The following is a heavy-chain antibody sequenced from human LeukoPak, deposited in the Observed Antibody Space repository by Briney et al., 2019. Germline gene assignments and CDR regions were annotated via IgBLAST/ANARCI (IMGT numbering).Heavy chain of an antibody. CDR3: AKERYSSSPYYVDN. CDR2: ISGSGGST. D-gene: IGHD6-6*01. Sequence: PGGSLRVSCAASGFTFSSYAMSWVRQAPGKGLEWVSTISGSGGSTYYADSVKGRFTISRDNSKNTLYLQMNSLRVEDTAVYYCAKERYSSSPYYVDNWGQGTLVTVSS. V-gene: IGHV3-23*01. J-gene: IGHJ4*02. CDR1: GFTFSSYA.